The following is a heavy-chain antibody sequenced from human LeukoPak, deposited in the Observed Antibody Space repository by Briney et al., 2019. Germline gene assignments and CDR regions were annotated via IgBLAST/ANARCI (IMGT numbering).Heavy chain of an antibody. J-gene: IGHJ4*02. CDR1: GYSFTSYW. V-gene: IGHV5-51*01. D-gene: IGHD3-9*01. CDR3: ARRIDDILTGYPFDY. Sequence: GESLKISCKGSGYSFTSYWIGWVRQMPGKGLEWMGIIYPGDSDTRYSPSFQGQVTISADKSISTAYLQWSSLKASDTAMYYCARRIDDILTGYPFDYWGQGTLVTVSS. CDR2: IYPGDSDT.